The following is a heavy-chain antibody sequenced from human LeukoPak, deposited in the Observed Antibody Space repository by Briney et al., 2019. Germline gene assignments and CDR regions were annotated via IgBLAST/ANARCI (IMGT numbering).Heavy chain of an antibody. D-gene: IGHD2-2*01. CDR3: ARDLLNPRSCSSTSCS. V-gene: IGHV3-74*01. J-gene: IGHJ4*02. CDR1: GFTFSSYW. CDR2: INSDGSST. Sequence: PVGSLRLSCAASGFTFSSYWMHWVRQAPGKGLVWVSRINSDGSSTSYADSVKGRFTIYRDNAKNTLYLQMNSLRAEDTAVYYCARDLLNPRSCSSTSCSWGQGTLVTVSS.